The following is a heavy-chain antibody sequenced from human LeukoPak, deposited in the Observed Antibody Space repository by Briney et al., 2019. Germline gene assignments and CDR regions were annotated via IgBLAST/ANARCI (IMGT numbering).Heavy chain of an antibody. D-gene: IGHD7-27*01. CDR3: AKGWGQNYYYCYYMDV. J-gene: IGHJ6*03. CDR1: GFPFSNYG. CDR2: ISGSGGST. Sequence: PGGSLRLSCAVSGFPFSNYGMSWVRQAPGKGLEWVSAISGSGGSTYYADSVKGRFTISRDNSKNTLYLQMNSLRAEDTAVYYCAKGWGQNYYYCYYMDVWGKGTTVTVSS. V-gene: IGHV3-23*01.